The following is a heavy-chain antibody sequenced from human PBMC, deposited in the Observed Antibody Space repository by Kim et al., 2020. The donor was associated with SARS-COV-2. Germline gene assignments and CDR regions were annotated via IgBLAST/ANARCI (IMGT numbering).Heavy chain of an antibody. CDR3: ARARGGDSSGYYDY. D-gene: IGHD3-22*01. Sequence: NPSLKSGVTISVDTSKNQFSLKRSSVTAADTAVYYCARARGGDSSGYYDYWGQGTLVTVSS. J-gene: IGHJ4*02. V-gene: IGHV4-31*02.